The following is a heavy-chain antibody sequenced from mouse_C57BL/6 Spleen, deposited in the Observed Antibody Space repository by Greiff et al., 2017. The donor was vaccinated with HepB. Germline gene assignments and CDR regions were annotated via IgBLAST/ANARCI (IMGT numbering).Heavy chain of an antibody. V-gene: IGHV1-82*01. CDR1: GYAFSSSW. D-gene: IGHD4-1*02. CDR2: IYPGDGDT. J-gene: IGHJ2*01. Sequence: VQLQQSGPELVKPGASVKISCKASGYAFSSSWMNWVKQRPGKGLEWIGRIYPGDGDTNYNGKFKGKATLTADKSSSTAFMQLSSLTSEDSAVSFCAINWVDYWGQGTTLTVSS. CDR3: AINWVDY.